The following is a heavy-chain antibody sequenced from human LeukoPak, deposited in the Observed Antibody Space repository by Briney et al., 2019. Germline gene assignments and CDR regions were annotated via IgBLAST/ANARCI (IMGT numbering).Heavy chain of an antibody. Sequence: GASVKVSCKASGYTFTSHDINWVRQATGQGLEWMGWMNPNSGNTGYAQKFQGRVTMTRNTSISTAYMELSSLRSEDTAVYYCARDRYSGSYYISIPYYYYYYGMDVWGQGTTVTVSS. V-gene: IGHV1-8*01. CDR1: GYTFTSHD. CDR3: ARDRYSGSYYISIPYYYYYYGMDV. J-gene: IGHJ6*02. CDR2: MNPNSGNT. D-gene: IGHD1-26*01.